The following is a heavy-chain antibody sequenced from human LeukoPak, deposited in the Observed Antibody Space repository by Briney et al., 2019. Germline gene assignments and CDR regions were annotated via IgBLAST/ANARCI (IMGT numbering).Heavy chain of an antibody. CDR3: ASGLYGSGSYLGDY. V-gene: IGHV3-21*01. CDR1: GFTFSSYS. D-gene: IGHD3-10*01. Sequence: GGSLRLSCAASGFTFSSYSMNWVRQAPGKGLEWVSSISGSSSYIYYADSVKGRFTISRDNAKNSLYLQMNSLRAEDTAVYYCASGLYGSGSYLGDYWGPGTLVTVSS. CDR2: ISGSSSYI. J-gene: IGHJ4*02.